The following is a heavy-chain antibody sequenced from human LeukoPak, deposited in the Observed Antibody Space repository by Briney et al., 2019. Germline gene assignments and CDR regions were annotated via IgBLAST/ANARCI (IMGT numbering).Heavy chain of an antibody. Sequence: SETLSLTCTVSGGSISTTSYFWAWLRQPPGAGLEWIGSIYYSGTTYFNSSLKSRVTISVERSKNHFSLKLSSVTVADTALYYCARVYSSTHNWFDTWGQGRQVTVSS. J-gene: IGHJ5*02. V-gene: IGHV4-39*07. CDR1: GGSISTTSYF. CDR3: ARVYSSTHNWFDT. D-gene: IGHD6-19*01. CDR2: IYYSGTT.